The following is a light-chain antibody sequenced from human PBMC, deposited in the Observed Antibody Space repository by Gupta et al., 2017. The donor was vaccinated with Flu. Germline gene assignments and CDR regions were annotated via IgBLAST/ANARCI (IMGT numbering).Light chain of an antibody. J-gene: IGLJ2*01. CDR3: ETWDSRLSAVL. V-gene: IGLV1-51*02. CDR1: NSNIANNH. Sequence: SNSNIANNHVSWYQQFPGRVPKLLIFEDTYRPSGIPDRFSGSKSGTSATLGITGLQSGDEADYYCETWDSRLSAVLFGGGTKLIVL. CDR2: EDT.